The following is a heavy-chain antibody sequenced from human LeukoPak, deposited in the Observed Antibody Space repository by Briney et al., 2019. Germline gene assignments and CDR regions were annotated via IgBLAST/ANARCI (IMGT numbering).Heavy chain of an antibody. Sequence: GGSLRLSCAASGFTFSSYWMSWVRQAPGKGLEWVANIKQDGSEKYYVDSVKGRFTISRDNAKNSLYLQMNSLRAEDTAVYYCARDSKSRWFGEFYLDYWGQGTLVTVSS. J-gene: IGHJ4*02. CDR3: ARDSKSRWFGEFYLDY. D-gene: IGHD3-10*01. V-gene: IGHV3-7*01. CDR2: IKQDGSEK. CDR1: GFTFSSYW.